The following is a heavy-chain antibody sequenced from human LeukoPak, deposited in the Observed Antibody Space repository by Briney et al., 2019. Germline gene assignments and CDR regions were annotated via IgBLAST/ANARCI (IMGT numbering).Heavy chain of an antibody. Sequence: PSETLSLTCTVSGGSISSSSYYWGWIRQPPGKGLEWIGSIYYSGSTYYNPSLKSRVTISVDTSKNQFSLKLSSVTAADTAVYYCARDGGYSYFDYWGQGTLVTVSS. D-gene: IGHD5-18*01. CDR2: IYYSGST. V-gene: IGHV4-39*07. CDR1: GGSISSSSYY. CDR3: ARDGGYSYFDY. J-gene: IGHJ4*02.